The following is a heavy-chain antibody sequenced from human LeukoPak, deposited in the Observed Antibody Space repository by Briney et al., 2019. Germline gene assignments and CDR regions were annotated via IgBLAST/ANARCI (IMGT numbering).Heavy chain of an antibody. CDR3: ARELPYYYDSSGYHGWFDP. CDR1: GFTFSSYA. V-gene: IGHV3-64*01. CDR2: ISSNGGST. D-gene: IGHD3-22*01. Sequence: PGGSLRLSCAASGFTFSSYAMHWVRQAPGKGLEYVSAISSNGGSTYYANSVKGRFTISRDNSKNTLYLQMGSLRAEDMAVYYCARELPYYYDSSGYHGWFDPWGQGTLVTVSS. J-gene: IGHJ5*02.